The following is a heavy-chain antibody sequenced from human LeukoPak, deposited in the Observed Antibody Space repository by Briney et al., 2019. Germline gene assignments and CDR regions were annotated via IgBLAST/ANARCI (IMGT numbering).Heavy chain of an antibody. J-gene: IGHJ3*02. CDR3: ARRQSIAAAVGGPWGLGAFDI. V-gene: IGHV1-24*01. D-gene: IGHD6-13*01. CDR2: FDPENVET. CDR1: GSTLKEFS. Sequence: ASVKVSCKLSGSTLKEFSMHWVRQAPGKGLEWMGGFDPENVETVYPQKFQDRVSMAEDRSTDTAYMELSSLRSEDTAVYYCARRQSIAAAVGGPWGLGAFDIWGQGTMVTVSS.